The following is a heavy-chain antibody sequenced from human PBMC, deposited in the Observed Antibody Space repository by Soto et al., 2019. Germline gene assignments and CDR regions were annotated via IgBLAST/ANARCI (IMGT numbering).Heavy chain of an antibody. J-gene: IGHJ5*02. CDR3: ARGRSFSYDSTPPPMFDP. D-gene: IGHD3-10*01. CDR2: IGTLSDT. V-gene: IGHV3-13*01. CDR1: GFTFSTFD. Sequence: GGSLRLSCAGSGFTFSTFDIHWVRQAPGKGLEWVSGIGTLSDTFYAASVQGRFTISRQNAKNSVYLQMNSLRAGDTAFYYCARGRSFSYDSTPPPMFDPWGQGTLVTVYS.